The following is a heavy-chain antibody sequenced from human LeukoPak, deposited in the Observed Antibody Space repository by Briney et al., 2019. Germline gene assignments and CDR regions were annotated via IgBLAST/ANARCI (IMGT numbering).Heavy chain of an antibody. V-gene: IGHV1-2*02. CDR2: INPNSGGT. D-gene: IGHD2-21*01. J-gene: IGHJ5*02. CDR3: ARDKSADFGWFDP. CDR1: GYTFTSYY. Sequence: ASVKVSCKASGYTFTSYYMHWVRQAPGQGLEWMGWINPNSGGTNYAQKFQGRVTMTRDTSISTAYMELSRLRSDDTAVYYCARDKSADFGWFDPWGQGTLVTVSS.